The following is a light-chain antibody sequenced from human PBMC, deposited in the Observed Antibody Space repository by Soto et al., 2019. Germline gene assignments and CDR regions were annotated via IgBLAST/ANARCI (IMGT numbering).Light chain of an antibody. Sequence: DIQMTQSPSSLSASVGDRVTITCRASQSISSYLNWYQQKPGKAPKLLIYAASSLQSGVPSRFSGSGSVTDFTLTISSLQHEDFATYDCQQRKTVGQGTKGEIE. CDR1: QSISSY. CDR2: AAS. CDR3: QQRKT. J-gene: IGKJ1*01. V-gene: IGKV1-39*01.